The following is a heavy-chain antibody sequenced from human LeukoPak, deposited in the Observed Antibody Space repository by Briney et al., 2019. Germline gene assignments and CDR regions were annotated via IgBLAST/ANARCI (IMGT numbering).Heavy chain of an antibody. CDR2: INPSGGST. V-gene: IGHV1-46*01. CDR1: GYTFTSYY. J-gene: IGHJ4*02. Sequence: ASVKVSRKASGYTFTSYYMHWVRQAPGQGLEWMGIINPSGGSTGYAQKFQGRVTMTRDMSTSTVYMELSSLRSEDTAVYYCARESPPLHFDYWGQGTLVTVSS. CDR3: ARESPPLHFDY.